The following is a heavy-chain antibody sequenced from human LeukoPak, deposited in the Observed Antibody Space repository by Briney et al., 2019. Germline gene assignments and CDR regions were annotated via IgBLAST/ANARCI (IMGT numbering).Heavy chain of an antibody. V-gene: IGHV1-8*01. D-gene: IGHD2-2*01. CDR2: MNPNSGNT. Sequence: ASVKVSCNSSGYTFTSYDINWVRHATGQGLEWMGWMNPNSGNTGSAQKFQGRVTMTRNTSISTAYMELSSLRSESTAVYYCARSCTSCYGKGWFDPWGQGTLVTVSS. CDR3: ARSCTSCYGKGWFDP. CDR1: GYTFTSYD. J-gene: IGHJ5*02.